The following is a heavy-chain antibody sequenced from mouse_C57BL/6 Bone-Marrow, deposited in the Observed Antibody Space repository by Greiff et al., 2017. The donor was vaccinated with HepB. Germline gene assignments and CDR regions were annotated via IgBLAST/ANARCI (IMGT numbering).Heavy chain of an antibody. CDR1: GFNIKDYY. CDR3: ARDYSNAYWYFDV. D-gene: IGHD2-5*01. CDR2: IDPEDGET. V-gene: IGHV14-2*01. J-gene: IGHJ1*03. Sequence: VQLQQSGAELVKPGASVKLSCTASGFNIKDYYMHWVKQRTEQGLEWIGRIDPEDGETKYAPNFQGKATITADTSSNTAYLQLSSLTSEDTAVYYCARDYSNAYWYFDVWGTGTTVTVSS.